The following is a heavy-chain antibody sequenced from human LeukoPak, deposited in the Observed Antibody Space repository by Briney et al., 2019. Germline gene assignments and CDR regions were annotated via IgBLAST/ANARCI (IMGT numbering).Heavy chain of an antibody. V-gene: IGHV3-48*03. CDR3: ARVPPHSYGDYYIAVDY. CDR1: GFTFSSYE. J-gene: IGHJ4*02. CDR2: ISSSGSTI. D-gene: IGHD4-17*01. Sequence: GGSLRLSCAASGFTFSSYEMNWVRQAPGKGLEWVSYISSSGSTIYYADSVKGRFTISRDNAKNSLYLQMNSLRAEDTAVYYCARVPPHSYGDYYIAVDYWGQGTLVTVSS.